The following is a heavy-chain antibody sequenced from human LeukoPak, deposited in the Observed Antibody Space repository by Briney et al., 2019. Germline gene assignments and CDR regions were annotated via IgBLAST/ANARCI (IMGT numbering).Heavy chain of an antibody. J-gene: IGHJ4*02. Sequence: GRSLRLSCAASGFTFSSYGMHWVRQAPGKGLEWVAVISYDGSNKYYADSVKGRFTISRDNSKNTLYLQMNSLRAEDTAVYYCAKDSPRSFYEYWGQGTLVTVSS. CDR1: GFTFSSYG. D-gene: IGHD2/OR15-2a*01. CDR3: AKDSPRSFYEY. V-gene: IGHV3-30*18. CDR2: ISYDGSNK.